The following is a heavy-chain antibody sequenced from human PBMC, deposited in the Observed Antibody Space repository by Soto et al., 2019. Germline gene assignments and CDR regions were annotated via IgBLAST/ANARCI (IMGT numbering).Heavy chain of an antibody. CDR1: GGTFSSYA. V-gene: IGHV1-69*13. J-gene: IGHJ4*02. CDR2: IIPIFGTA. D-gene: IGHD5-12*01. CDR3: ARRIVATETFDY. Sequence: SVKVSCKASGGTFSSYAISWVRQAPGQGLEWMGGIIPIFGTANYAQKFQGRVTITADESTSTAYMELSSLRSEDTAVYYCARRIVATETFDYWGQGTLVTISS.